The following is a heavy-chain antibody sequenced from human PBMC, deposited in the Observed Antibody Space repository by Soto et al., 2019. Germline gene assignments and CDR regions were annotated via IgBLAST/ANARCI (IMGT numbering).Heavy chain of an antibody. CDR2: ISYDGSNK. Sequence: GGSLRLSCAASGFTFSSYAMHWVRQAPGKGLEWVAVISYDGSNKYYADSVKGRFTISRDNSKNTLYLQMNSLRAEDTAVYYCATSDPGQLVHFSFDYWGQGTLVTVSS. J-gene: IGHJ4*02. CDR3: ATSDPGQLVHFSFDY. V-gene: IGHV3-30-3*01. D-gene: IGHD6-6*01. CDR1: GFTFSSYA.